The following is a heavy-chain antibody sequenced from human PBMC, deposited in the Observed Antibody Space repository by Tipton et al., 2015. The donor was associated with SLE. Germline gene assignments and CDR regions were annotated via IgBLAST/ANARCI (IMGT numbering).Heavy chain of an antibody. V-gene: IGHV4-61*09. J-gene: IGHJ4*02. CDR3: ARWCTTYGFRY. CDR2: ISVSGTT. Sequence: TLSLTCTVSGGSISSGGYYWSWIRQPAGKGLEWIGHISVSGTTIYIPSLKSRVTISILTSKTQFSLKLNSVTAADTAVYYCARWCTTYGFRYWGQGTLVTVSS. CDR1: GGSISSGGYY. D-gene: IGHD3-10*01.